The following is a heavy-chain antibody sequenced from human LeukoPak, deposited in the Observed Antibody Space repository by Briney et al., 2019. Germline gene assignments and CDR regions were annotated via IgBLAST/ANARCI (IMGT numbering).Heavy chain of an antibody. Sequence: GGSLRLSCAASGFTFSSYWMSWVRQAPGKGLEWVSAISGSGGSTYYADSVKGRFTISRDNSKNTLYLQMNSLRAEDTAVYYCARGMRYSSSWYDFDYWGQGTLVTVSS. V-gene: IGHV3-23*01. CDR1: GFTFSSYW. J-gene: IGHJ4*02. D-gene: IGHD6-13*01. CDR3: ARGMRYSSSWYDFDY. CDR2: ISGSGGST.